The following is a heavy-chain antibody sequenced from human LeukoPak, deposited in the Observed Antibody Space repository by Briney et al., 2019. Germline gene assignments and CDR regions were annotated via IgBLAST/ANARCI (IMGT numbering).Heavy chain of an antibody. J-gene: IGHJ4*02. CDR1: GYTFTGYY. CDR2: INPNSGGT. D-gene: IGHD2-2*01. Sequence: ASVTVSCTASGYTFTGYYMHWVRQAPGQGLEWMGWINPNSGGTNYAQKFQGRVTMTRDTSISTAYMELSRLRSDDTAVYYCARDPSLGYCSSTSCYPLDYWGQGTLVTVSS. CDR3: ARDPSLGYCSSTSCYPLDY. V-gene: IGHV1-2*02.